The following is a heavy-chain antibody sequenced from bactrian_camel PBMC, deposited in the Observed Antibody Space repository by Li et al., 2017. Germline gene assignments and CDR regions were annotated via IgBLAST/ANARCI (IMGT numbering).Heavy chain of an antibody. V-gene: IGHV3S53*01. CDR2: IDSDQSI. CDR3: AADLGTKRPWTWYRAHEYHY. Sequence: HVQLVESGGGSVQAGGSLRLSCAASVYIGSYICMGWFRQAPGKEREGVAGIDSDQSISYAASVRGRFTISHDGAKNTLYLRMSSLNAEDTALYYCAADLGTKRPWTWYRAHEYHYWGQGTQVTVS. CDR1: VYIGSYIC. J-gene: IGHJ4*01. D-gene: IGHD2*01.